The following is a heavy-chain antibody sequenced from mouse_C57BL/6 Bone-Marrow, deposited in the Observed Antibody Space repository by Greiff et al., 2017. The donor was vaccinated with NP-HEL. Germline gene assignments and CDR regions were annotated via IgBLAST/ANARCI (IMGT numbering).Heavy chain of an antibody. Sequence: QVTLKVSGPGILQSSQTLSLTCSFSGFSLSTSGMGVSWIRQPSGKGLVWLAHIYWDDDKRYHPSLKRRLTTSKDTSRNQLFLKITRVDTADTATYYCARRILYSPFDYWGQGTTLTVSS. CDR3: ARRILYSPFDY. CDR1: GFSLSTSGMG. V-gene: IGHV8-12*01. CDR2: IYWDDDK. J-gene: IGHJ2*01. D-gene: IGHD2-1*01.